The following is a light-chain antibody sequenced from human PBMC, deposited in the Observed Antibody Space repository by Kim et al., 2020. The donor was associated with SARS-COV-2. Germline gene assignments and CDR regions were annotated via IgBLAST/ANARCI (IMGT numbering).Light chain of an antibody. J-gene: IGLJ1*01. CDR3: QSYDSSLSGYV. V-gene: IGLV1-40*01. CDR2: GNS. Sequence: KVTISCTGSSSYIGAGYDVHWYQQLPGTAPKLLIYGNSNRPSGVPDRFSGSKSGTSASLAITGLQAEDEADYYCQSYDSSLSGYVFGTGTKVTVL. CDR1: SSYIGAGYD.